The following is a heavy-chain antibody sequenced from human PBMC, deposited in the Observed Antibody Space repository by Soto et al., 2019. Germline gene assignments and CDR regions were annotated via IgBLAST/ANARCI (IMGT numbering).Heavy chain of an antibody. CDR1: GYGFTTYG. Sequence: QVHLVQSGAEVQKPGASEKVSCKGSGYGFTTYGMTWVRQAPGQGLEWMAWISAHNGNTNYAQKLQGRVTVTRDTSTSTAYMELRSLRSDDTAVYYCARGRYGDYWGQGALVTVSS. V-gene: IGHV1-18*01. D-gene: IGHD1-1*01. CDR2: ISAHNGNT. J-gene: IGHJ4*02. CDR3: ARGRYGDY.